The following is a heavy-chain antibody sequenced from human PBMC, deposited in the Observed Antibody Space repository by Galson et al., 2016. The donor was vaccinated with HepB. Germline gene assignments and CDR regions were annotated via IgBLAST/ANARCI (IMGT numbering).Heavy chain of an antibody. Sequence: SLRLSCAVSGFTFSSYAFNWVRQAPGKGLEWVGIISYAGRRQYHGDSVKGRFPISRDDSKNTLYLQMDSLRADDTAVHYCARDRAGPGDILEVWGQGTTVTVSS. V-gene: IGHV3-30-3*01. D-gene: IGHD3-9*01. CDR1: GFTFSSYA. CDR3: ARDRAGPGDILEV. J-gene: IGHJ6*02. CDR2: ISYAGRRQ.